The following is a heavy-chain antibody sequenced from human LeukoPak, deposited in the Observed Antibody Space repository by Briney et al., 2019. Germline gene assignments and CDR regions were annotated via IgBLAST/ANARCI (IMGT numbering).Heavy chain of an antibody. CDR1: GYSISSGSYY. CDR3: ARDSLAGSDFDY. J-gene: IGHJ4*02. Sequence: SETLSLTCTVSGYSISSGSYYWSWIRQPAGKGLEWIGRIYTSGSTNYNPSLKSRVTISVDTSKNQFSLKLSSVTAADTAVYYCARDSLAGSDFDYWGQGTLVTVSS. CDR2: IYTSGST. V-gene: IGHV4-61*02.